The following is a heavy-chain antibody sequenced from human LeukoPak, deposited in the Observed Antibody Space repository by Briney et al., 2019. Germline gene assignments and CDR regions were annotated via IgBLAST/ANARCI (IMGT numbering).Heavy chain of an antibody. V-gene: IGHV3-30*02. CDR1: GFTFIRNG. D-gene: IGHD3-9*01. J-gene: IGHJ4*02. CDR2: LRYDGSNK. Sequence: GGSLRLSCAASGFTFIRNGMHWVRQAPGKGLEWVAFLRYDGSNKYYADSVMGRFTISRDNSKDTLYLQMNSLRTEDTAVYYCAREDTHYDLLTGYYPIDYWGQGTLVTVSS. CDR3: AREDTHYDLLTGYYPIDY.